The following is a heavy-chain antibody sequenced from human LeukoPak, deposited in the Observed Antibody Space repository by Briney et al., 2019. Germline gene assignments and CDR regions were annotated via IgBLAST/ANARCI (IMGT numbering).Heavy chain of an antibody. CDR1: GFTFSSYD. J-gene: IGHJ4*02. D-gene: IGHD4-17*01. CDR3: AKDQAGDPGYFDY. Sequence: GGSLRLSCAASGFTFSSYDMHWVRQAPCKGLEWVAVISYDGSNKYYADSVKGRFTISRDNSKNTLYLQMNSLRAEDTAVYYCAKDQAGDPGYFDYWGPGTLVTVSS. CDR2: ISYDGSNK. V-gene: IGHV3-30*18.